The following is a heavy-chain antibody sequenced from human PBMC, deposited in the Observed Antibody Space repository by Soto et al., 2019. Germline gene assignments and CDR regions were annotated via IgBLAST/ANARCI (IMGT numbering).Heavy chain of an antibody. J-gene: IGHJ5*02. CDR3: AGARTSSCPVGCWFDP. CDR2: IIPIFGTG. CDR1: GGTFSSYA. Sequence: QVQLVQSGAEVKKPGSSVKVSCKASGGTFSSYAISWVRQAPGQGLEWMGGIIPIFGTGNYAQKFQGRVTITADESTSXAYMERSSLRSEDTAVYYCAGARTSSCPVGCWFDPWGQGTLVTVSS. V-gene: IGHV1-69*12. D-gene: IGHD2-15*01.